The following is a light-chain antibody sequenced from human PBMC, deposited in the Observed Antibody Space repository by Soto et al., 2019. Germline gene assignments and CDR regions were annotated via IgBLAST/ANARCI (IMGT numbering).Light chain of an antibody. Sequence: QSALTQRPSVSGSPGQSVTISCTGTSSDVGSYNRVSWYQQSPGTAPKLMIYEVSNRPSGVPDRFSGSKSGNTASLTISGLQAEDEADYYCTSYTSSSTYVFGTGTKVTVL. CDR3: TSYTSSSTYV. CDR2: EVS. J-gene: IGLJ1*01. CDR1: SSDVGSYNR. V-gene: IGLV2-18*02.